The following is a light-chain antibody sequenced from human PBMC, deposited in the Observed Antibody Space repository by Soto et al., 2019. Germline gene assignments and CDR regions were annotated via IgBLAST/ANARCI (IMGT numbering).Light chain of an antibody. V-gene: IGLV2-23*02. Sequence: QSALTQPASVSGSPGQSITISCTGTSSDVGRYNLVSWYQQHPGKAPKLIIYEVSKWPSGVSNRFSGSKSGNTAALTISGLQAEDEADYYCCSYAGSTPYVVFGGGTKVTVL. J-gene: IGLJ2*01. CDR2: EVS. CDR3: CSYAGSTPYVV. CDR1: SSDVGRYNL.